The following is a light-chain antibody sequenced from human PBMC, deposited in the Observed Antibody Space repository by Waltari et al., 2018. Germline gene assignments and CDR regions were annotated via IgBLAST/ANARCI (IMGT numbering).Light chain of an antibody. V-gene: IGLV2-14*01. Sequence: QSALTQPASVSGSPGQSITISCPGTSSDVGGYNYVSWYQQHPGKAPKLMSYDVSKRPSGVSNRFSGSKSGNTTSLTISGLQAEDEADYYCSSYTSSSTPYVFGTGTKVTVL. CDR2: DVS. J-gene: IGLJ1*01. CDR1: SSDVGGYNY. CDR3: SSYTSSSTPYV.